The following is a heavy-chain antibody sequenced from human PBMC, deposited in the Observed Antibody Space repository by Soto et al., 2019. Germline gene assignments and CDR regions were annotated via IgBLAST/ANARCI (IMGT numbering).Heavy chain of an antibody. V-gene: IGHV1-18*04. D-gene: IGHD6-19*01. CDR2: INTFNQNA. CDR3: GRESSGSGWSFDF. CDR1: GYTFTNYP. Sequence: GASVKVSCKASGYTFTNYPITWVRQAPGQGLEWMGWINTFNQNAIYAQKFQGRVTMTTDTSTSTSYLELGSLRSDDTAVYYCGRESSGSGWSFDFWGQGSLVTVSS. J-gene: IGHJ4*02.